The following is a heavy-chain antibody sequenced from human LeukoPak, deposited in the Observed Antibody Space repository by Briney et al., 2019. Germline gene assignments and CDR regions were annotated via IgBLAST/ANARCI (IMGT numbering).Heavy chain of an antibody. J-gene: IGHJ3*01. Sequence: SETLSLTCAFSGGSINGYYWTWIRRPPGKGLEWIGYIYYRGSTIYNPSLKSRLTISLDSSKTLFSLNLNSVPAADTAVYYCARLVPAASWAFDFWGQGTMVTVSS. V-gene: IGHV4-59*01. CDR3: ARLVPAASWAFDF. D-gene: IGHD2-2*01. CDR1: GGSINGYY. CDR2: IYYRGST.